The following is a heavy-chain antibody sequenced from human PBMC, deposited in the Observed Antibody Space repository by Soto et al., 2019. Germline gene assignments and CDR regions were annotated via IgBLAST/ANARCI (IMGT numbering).Heavy chain of an antibody. J-gene: IGHJ4*01. Sequence: GGSLRLSCAASGFTFSSYSMNRVRQAPGKGLEWVSSISSSSSYIYYADSVKGRFTISRDNAKNSLYLQMNSLRAEDTAVYYCATIPSATFDYWGHGTLVTVSS. CDR1: GFTFSSYS. CDR2: ISSSSSYI. CDR3: ATIPSATFDY. V-gene: IGHV3-21*01. D-gene: IGHD5-12*01.